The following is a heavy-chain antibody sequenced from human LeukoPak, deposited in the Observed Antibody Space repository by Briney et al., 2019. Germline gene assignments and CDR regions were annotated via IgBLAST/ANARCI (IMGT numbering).Heavy chain of an antibody. V-gene: IGHV3-23*01. D-gene: IGHD5-12*01. J-gene: IGHJ4*02. CDR3: AKRLVGYDILAIDY. CDR1: GFTFSSYG. CDR2: ISGSGGST. Sequence: GGSLRLSCAASGFTFSSYGMHWVRQAPGKGLEWVSAISGSGGSTYYADSVKGRFTISRDNSKNTLYLQMNSLRAEDTAVYYCAKRLVGYDILAIDYWGQGTLVTVSS.